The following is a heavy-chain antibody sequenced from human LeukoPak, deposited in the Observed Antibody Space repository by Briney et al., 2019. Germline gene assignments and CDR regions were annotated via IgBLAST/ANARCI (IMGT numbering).Heavy chain of an antibody. D-gene: IGHD3-22*01. CDR1: GASISGYY. CDR2: IYYSGST. V-gene: IGHV4-39*01. J-gene: IGHJ4*02. CDR3: ARWGAGYYYDSSGYYGPIDY. Sequence: SETLSLTCTVSGASISGYYWSWIRQPPGKGLEWIGSIYYSGSTYYNPSLKSRVTISVDTSKNQFSLKLSSVTAADTAVYYCARWGAGYYYDSSGYYGPIDYWGQGTLVTVSS.